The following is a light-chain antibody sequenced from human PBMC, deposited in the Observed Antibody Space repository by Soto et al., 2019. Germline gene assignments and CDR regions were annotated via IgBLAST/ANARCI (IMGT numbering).Light chain of an antibody. J-gene: IGKJ1*01. CDR1: QGISNY. Sequence: DIQMTQSPSSLSASVRDRVTITCRASQGISNYLAWYQQKPGKDPKLLIYAASTLQSGVPSRFSGSGSGTYFTLTISSLQPEDGATYYCQKYDSAPWTFGQGTKVEIK. V-gene: IGKV1-27*01. CDR2: AAS. CDR3: QKYDSAPWT.